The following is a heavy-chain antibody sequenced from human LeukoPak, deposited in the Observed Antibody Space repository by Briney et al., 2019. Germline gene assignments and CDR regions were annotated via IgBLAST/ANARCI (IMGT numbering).Heavy chain of an antibody. Sequence: PSETLSLTCTVSGGSISGYYWTWIRQPAGKGLEWIGRIYSTGTTNYNPSLKSRVTMSVDKSKNQFSLKLNSVTAADTALYYCARGLSLAGHNNGIDYWGQGTLVTVSS. CDR2: IYSTGTT. D-gene: IGHD6-6*01. CDR1: GGSISGYY. J-gene: IGHJ4*02. CDR3: ARGLSLAGHNNGIDY. V-gene: IGHV4-4*07.